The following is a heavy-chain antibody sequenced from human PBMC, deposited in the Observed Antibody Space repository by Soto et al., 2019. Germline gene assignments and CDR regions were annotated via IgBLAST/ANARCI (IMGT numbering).Heavy chain of an antibody. Sequence: QITLKESGPTLVEPTQTLTLTCTFSGFSISTRGEGVGWVRQPPGKALEWLALIYWDDDKRYSPSLQSRLTITKDTSKNQVVLTMTNMDPVDTATYYCARRIPASGTFEYWGQGTLVTVAS. CDR3: ARRIPASGTFEY. CDR1: GFSISTRGEG. J-gene: IGHJ4*02. D-gene: IGHD6-13*01. CDR2: IYWDDDK. V-gene: IGHV2-5*02.